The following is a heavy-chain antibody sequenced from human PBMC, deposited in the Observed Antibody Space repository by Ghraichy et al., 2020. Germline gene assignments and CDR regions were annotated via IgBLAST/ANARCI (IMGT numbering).Heavy chain of an antibody. CDR1: GYIFPNYW. J-gene: IGHJ4*02. D-gene: IGHD1-20*01. CDR3: VRVLHITGTTGIYFDY. Sequence: GESLNISCKGSGYIFPNYWIGWVRQMPGKGLEWMGIIYPGDSETRYSPSFQGLVTISADKSISTAYLQWRSLKASDTAMYYCVRVLHITGTTGIYFDYWGQGTLVTVSS. V-gene: IGHV5-51*01. CDR2: IYPGDSET.